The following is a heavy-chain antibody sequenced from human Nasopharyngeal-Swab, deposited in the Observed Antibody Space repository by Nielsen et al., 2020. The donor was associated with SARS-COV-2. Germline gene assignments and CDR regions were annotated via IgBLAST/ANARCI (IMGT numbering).Heavy chain of an antibody. Sequence: GGSLRLSCAASGFTFSSYAMSWVRQAPGKGLEWVSAISGSGGSTYYPDSVKGRFTISRDNSKNTLYLQMNSLRAEDTAVYYCAKALGDGYCSGGSCYLLDYWGQGTLVTVSS. J-gene: IGHJ4*02. CDR3: AKALGDGYCSGGSCYLLDY. D-gene: IGHD2-15*01. V-gene: IGHV3-23*01. CDR2: ISGSGGST. CDR1: GFTFSSYA.